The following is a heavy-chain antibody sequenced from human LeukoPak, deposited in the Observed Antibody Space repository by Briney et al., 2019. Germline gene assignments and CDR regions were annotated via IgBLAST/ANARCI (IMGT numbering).Heavy chain of an antibody. CDR3: ARDFAVTTAYYYGMGV. D-gene: IGHD4-17*01. CDR1: GGSISSGGYS. J-gene: IGHJ6*02. CDR2: IYHSGST. Sequence: SETLSLTCAVSGGSISSGGYSWSWIRQPPGKGLEWIGYIYHSGSTYYNPSLKSRVTMSTDTSKNQVSLKLRSVTAADTAVYYCARDFAVTTAYYYGMGVWGQGTTVTVSS. V-gene: IGHV4-30-2*01.